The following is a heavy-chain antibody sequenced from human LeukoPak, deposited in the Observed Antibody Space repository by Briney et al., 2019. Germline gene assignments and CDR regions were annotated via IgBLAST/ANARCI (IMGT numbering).Heavy chain of an antibody. CDR1: GFTFSSYA. CDR2: ISGSGGST. J-gene: IGHJ4*02. V-gene: IGHV3-23*01. CDR3: ARYLVGATPVDY. D-gene: IGHD1-26*01. Sequence: GGSLRLSCAASGFTFSSYAMSWVRQVPGKGLEWVSAISGSGGSTYYADSVKGRFTISRDNAKNSLYLQMNSLRAEDTAVYYCARYLVGATPVDYWGQGTLVTVSS.